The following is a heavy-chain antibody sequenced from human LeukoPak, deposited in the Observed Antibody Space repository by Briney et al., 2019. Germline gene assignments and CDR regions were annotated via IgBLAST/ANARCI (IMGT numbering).Heavy chain of an antibody. D-gene: IGHD5-18*01. CDR3: ARVRDGYSYGYLYY. V-gene: IGHV4-39*01. CDR2: IYYSGST. Sequence: PSETLSLTCTVSGGSISSSSYYWGWIRQPPGKGLEWIGSIYYSGSTYYNPSLKSRVTLSVDTSKNQFSLKLSSVTAADTAVYYCARVRDGYSYGYLYYWGQGTLVTVSS. CDR1: GGSISSSSYY. J-gene: IGHJ4*02.